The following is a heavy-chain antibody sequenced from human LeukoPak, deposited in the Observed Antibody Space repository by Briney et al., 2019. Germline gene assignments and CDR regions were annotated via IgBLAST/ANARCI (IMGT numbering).Heavy chain of an antibody. CDR3: ARDSTQFWSGYYGY. CDR2: ISYDGSNK. D-gene: IGHD3-3*01. Sequence: EGSLRLSCAASGVTFSIYAMHCVREAPGKGLEWVAVISYDGSNKYYADSVKGRFTISTDNSKNTLYLQMNSLRAEDTAVYYCARDSTQFWSGYYGYWGQGTLVTVSS. V-gene: IGHV3-30*04. J-gene: IGHJ4*02. CDR1: GVTFSIYA.